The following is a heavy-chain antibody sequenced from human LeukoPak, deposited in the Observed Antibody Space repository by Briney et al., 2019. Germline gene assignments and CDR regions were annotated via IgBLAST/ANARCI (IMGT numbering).Heavy chain of an antibody. J-gene: IGHJ5*02. CDR2: INHSGST. CDR3: ARVVSWFDP. CDR1: GGSFSGYY. V-gene: IGHV4-34*01. Sequence: ASETLSLTCAVYGGSFSGYYWSWIRQPPGKGLEWIGEINHSGSTNYNPSLKSRVTISVDTSKNQFPLKLSSVTAADTAVYYCARVVSWFDPWGQGTLVTVSS.